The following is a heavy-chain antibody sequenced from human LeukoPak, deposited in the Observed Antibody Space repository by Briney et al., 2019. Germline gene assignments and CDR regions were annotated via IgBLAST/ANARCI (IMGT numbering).Heavy chain of an antibody. V-gene: IGHV1-2*02. CDR3: ARDPSSVILYFFDY. Sequence: RASVKVSCKASGYTFRGNYIHWLRQAPGQGLEWMGWIDANNGDTKSAQKFQGRVTMSRDTFISTAYMDLSSLSPADAAVYYCARDPSSVILYFFDYWGQGTLVAVSS. D-gene: IGHD4-11*01. J-gene: IGHJ4*02. CDR1: GYTFRGNY. CDR2: IDANNGDT.